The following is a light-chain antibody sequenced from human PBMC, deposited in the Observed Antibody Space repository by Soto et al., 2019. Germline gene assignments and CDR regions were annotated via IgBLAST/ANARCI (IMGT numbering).Light chain of an antibody. J-gene: IGKJ5*01. V-gene: IGKV3-11*01. CDR1: QSVSSY. CDR2: DAS. CDR3: QQYDNSPIT. Sequence: EIVLTQSPATLSLSPGERATLSCRACQSVSSYLAWYQQKPGQAPRLLIYDASNRATGIPARFSGTGSETDFTLTISRLEPEDFAVYYCQQYDNSPITFGQGTRLEI.